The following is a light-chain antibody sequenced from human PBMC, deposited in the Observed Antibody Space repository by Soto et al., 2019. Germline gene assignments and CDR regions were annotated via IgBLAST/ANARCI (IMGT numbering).Light chain of an antibody. J-gene: IGKJ1*01. CDR2: KAS. CDR1: QSSSSW. V-gene: IGKV1-5*03. CDR3: QQYNSYWT. Sequence: DIQMTQSPSTLSASVGDRVTITGRASQSSSSWLAWYQQKPGQAPKLLIYKASSLESGVPSRFSGSGSGTEFTLTISSLQPDDFATYYCQQYNSYWTFGQGTKVEIK.